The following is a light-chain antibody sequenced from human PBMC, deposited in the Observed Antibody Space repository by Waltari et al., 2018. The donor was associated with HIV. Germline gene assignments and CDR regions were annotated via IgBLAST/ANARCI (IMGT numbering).Light chain of an antibody. V-gene: IGKV1-39*01. Sequence: DIQMTQSPSSLSASVGDRVTITCRASQSIISYFNGYQQKAGKAPKLLIYAASSLQSGVPSRFSGSGSGTAFTLTISSLQPEDFATYYCQQTYSTPGTFGQGTKLEIK. CDR3: QQTYSTPGT. CDR2: AAS. CDR1: QSIISY. J-gene: IGKJ2*01.